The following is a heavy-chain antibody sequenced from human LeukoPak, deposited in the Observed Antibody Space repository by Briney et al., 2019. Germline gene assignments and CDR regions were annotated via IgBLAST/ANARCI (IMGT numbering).Heavy chain of an antibody. J-gene: IGHJ4*02. CDR3: ARFSSVYYFDY. Sequence: LRLSCAASGFTFSNYWMSWIRQPPGKGLEWIGYIYHSGSTYYNPSLKSRVTISVDRSKDQFSLKLSSVTAADTAVYYCARFSSVYYFDYWGQGTLVTVSS. CDR2: IYHSGST. V-gene: IGHV4-30-2*01. D-gene: IGHD2-2*01. CDR1: GFTFSNYW.